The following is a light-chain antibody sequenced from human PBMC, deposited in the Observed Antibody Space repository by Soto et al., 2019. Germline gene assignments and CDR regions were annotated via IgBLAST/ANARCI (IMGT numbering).Light chain of an antibody. CDR1: QSVLYSSNNKNY. V-gene: IGKV4-1*01. CDR2: WAS. J-gene: IGKJ4*01. Sequence: DIVMTQSPDSLAVSLGERATINCKSSQSVLYSSNNKNYLAWYQQKPGQPPNLLIYWASTRASGVPDRFSGSGSGTDFTLTISSLQAEDVAVYYCQQYYGAPFTFGGWTNVEIK. CDR3: QQYYGAPFT.